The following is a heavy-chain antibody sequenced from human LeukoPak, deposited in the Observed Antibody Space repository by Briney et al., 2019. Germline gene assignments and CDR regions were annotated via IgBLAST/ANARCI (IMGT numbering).Heavy chain of an antibody. CDR2: ISSSSSYI. V-gene: IGHV3-11*06. J-gene: IGHJ4*02. D-gene: IGHD3-22*01. CDR1: GFTLSDYY. Sequence: PGGSLRLSCAASGFTLSDYYMSWMRQAPGKGLEWVSSISSSSSYIYYADSVKGRFTISRDNAKNSLYLQMNSLRAEDTAVYYCARDYYDSSGYYVEKRFDYWGQGTLVTVSS. CDR3: ARDYYDSSGYYVEKRFDY.